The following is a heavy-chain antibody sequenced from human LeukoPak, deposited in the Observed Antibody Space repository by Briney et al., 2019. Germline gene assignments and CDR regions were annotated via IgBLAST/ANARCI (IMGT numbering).Heavy chain of an antibody. Sequence: SETLSLTCAVSGGSISSGGYSWSWIRQPPGKGLEWIGYIYHSGSTYYNPSLKSRVTISVDRSKNQFSLKLSSVTAADTAVYYCAKGGGYSGYDAGRRLDYWGQGTLVTVSS. CDR3: AKGGGYSGYDAGRRLDY. V-gene: IGHV4-30-2*01. J-gene: IGHJ4*02. D-gene: IGHD5-12*01. CDR1: GGSISSGGYS. CDR2: IYHSGST.